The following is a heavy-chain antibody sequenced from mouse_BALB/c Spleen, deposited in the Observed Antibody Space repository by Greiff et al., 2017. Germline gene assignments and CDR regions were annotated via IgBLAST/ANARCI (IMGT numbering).Heavy chain of an antibody. CDR1: GFTFSSFG. Sequence: EVKLMESGGGLVQPGGSRKLSCAASGFTFSSFGMHWVRQAPEKGLEWVAYISSGSSTIYYADTVKGRFTISRDNPKNTLFLQMTSLRSEDTAMYYCARSTYDYAMDYWGQGTSVTVSS. CDR2: ISSGSSTI. J-gene: IGHJ4*01. D-gene: IGHD5-1*01. V-gene: IGHV5-17*02. CDR3: ARSTYDYAMDY.